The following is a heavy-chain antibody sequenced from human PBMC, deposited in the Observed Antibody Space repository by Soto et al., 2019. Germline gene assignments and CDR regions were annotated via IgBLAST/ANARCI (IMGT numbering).Heavy chain of an antibody. Sequence: QLQLQESGSGLVKPSQTLSLTCAVSGGSISSGGYSWSWIRQPPGKGLEWIGYIYHSGSTYYNTSITSRVTTSVDRSKNQFALKPSSVTAADTAVYYCARVPGPWGQGTLVTVSS. CDR2: IYHSGST. V-gene: IGHV4-30-2*01. J-gene: IGHJ5*02. D-gene: IGHD3-10*01. CDR1: GGSISSGGYS. CDR3: ARVPGP.